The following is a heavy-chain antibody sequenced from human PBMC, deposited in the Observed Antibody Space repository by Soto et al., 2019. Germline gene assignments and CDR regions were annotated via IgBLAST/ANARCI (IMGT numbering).Heavy chain of an antibody. CDR1: GFTFSSYG. D-gene: IGHD1-26*01. CDR3: ARPHQAGATAGRFTDY. V-gene: IGHV3-33*01. CDR2: IWYDGSNK. Sequence: GGSLRLSCAASGFTFSSYGMHWVRQAPGKGLEWVAVIWYDGSNKYYADSVKGRFTISRDNSKNTLYLQMNSLRAEDTAVYYCARPHQAGATAGRFTDYWGQGTLVTVSS. J-gene: IGHJ4*02.